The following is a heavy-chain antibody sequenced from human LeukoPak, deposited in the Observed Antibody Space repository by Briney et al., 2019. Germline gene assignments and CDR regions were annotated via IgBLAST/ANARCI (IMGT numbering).Heavy chain of an antibody. CDR2: INHSGST. CDR3: ARARLLDYYGSGSYWRSRVGHYGMDV. Sequence: PSETLSLTCAVYGGSFSGYYWSWIRQPPAKGLEWIGEINHSGSTNYNPSLKSRVTISVDTSKNQFSLKLSSVTAADTAVYYCARARLLDYYGSGSYWRSRVGHYGMDVWGQGTTVTVSS. D-gene: IGHD3-10*01. J-gene: IGHJ6*02. V-gene: IGHV4-34*01. CDR1: GGSFSGYY.